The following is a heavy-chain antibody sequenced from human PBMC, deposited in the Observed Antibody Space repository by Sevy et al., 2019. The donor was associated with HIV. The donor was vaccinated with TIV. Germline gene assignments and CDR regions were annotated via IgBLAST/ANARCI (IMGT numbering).Heavy chain of an antibody. CDR3: AREEGITMVRGAHYGMDV. D-gene: IGHD3-10*01. Sequence: GGSLRLSCAASGFTVSSNYMSWVRQAPGKGLEWVSVIYSGGSTYYADSVKGRFTISRDNSKNTLYLLMNSLRAEDTAVYYCAREEGITMVRGAHYGMDVWGQGTTVTVSS. CDR1: GFTVSSNY. V-gene: IGHV3-53*01. CDR2: IYSGGST. J-gene: IGHJ6*02.